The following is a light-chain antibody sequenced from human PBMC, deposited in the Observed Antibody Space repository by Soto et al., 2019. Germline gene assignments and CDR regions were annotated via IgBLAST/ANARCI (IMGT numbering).Light chain of an antibody. Sequence: DIVMTQSPSYLSASVGDRVIITCRASQSITTRLNWYQQKPGKAPKLLIHTLSTLQTGVPSRFSGGGSGTDFSLTISGLQPDDFATYYCQQSYDTPLTFGPGT. J-gene: IGKJ1*01. CDR3: QQSYDTPLT. CDR2: TLS. CDR1: QSITTR. V-gene: IGKV1-39*01.